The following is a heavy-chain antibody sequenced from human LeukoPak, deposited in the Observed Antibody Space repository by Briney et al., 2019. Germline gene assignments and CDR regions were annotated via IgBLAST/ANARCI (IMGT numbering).Heavy chain of an antibody. J-gene: IGHJ4*02. CDR1: GFTFSSYA. D-gene: IGHD4-11*01. CDR2: ISGSGGST. CDR3: AKAQFLGYSNSYYFDY. V-gene: IGHV3-23*01. Sequence: GGSLRLSCAASGFTFSSYAMSWVRQAPGKGLEWVSAISGSGGSTYYADSVKGRFTISRDNSKNTLYLQMNSLRAEDTAAYYCAKAQFLGYSNSYYFDYWGQGTLVTVSS.